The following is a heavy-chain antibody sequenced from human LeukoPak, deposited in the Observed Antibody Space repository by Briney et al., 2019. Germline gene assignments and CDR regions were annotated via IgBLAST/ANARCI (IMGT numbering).Heavy chain of an antibody. D-gene: IGHD2-21*02. V-gene: IGHV1-69*13. CDR3: ARESVGAYCGGDCYSSFDY. J-gene: IGHJ4*02. Sequence: SVNVSCEASGGTLSSYAISGVRQAPGQGLEWMGGIIPIFGTANYAQKFQGRVTITADESTSTAYMELSSLRSEDTAVYYCARESVGAYCGGDCYSSFDYWGQGTLVTVSS. CDR2: IIPIFGTA. CDR1: GGTLSSYA.